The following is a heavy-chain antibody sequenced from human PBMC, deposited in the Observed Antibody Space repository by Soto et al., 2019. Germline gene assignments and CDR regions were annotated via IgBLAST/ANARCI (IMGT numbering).Heavy chain of an antibody. Sequence: QLQLQESGPGLVKPSETLSLTCTVSGGSISSSSYYWGWIRQPPGKGLEWIGSLYYSGSTYYNPSLKSRVTISVDTSKNQFSLKLSSVTAADTAVYYCAGPAHYVNDAFDIWGQGTMVTVSS. CDR1: GGSISSSSYY. D-gene: IGHD3-16*01. V-gene: IGHV4-39*01. CDR2: LYYSGST. J-gene: IGHJ3*02. CDR3: AGPAHYVNDAFDI.